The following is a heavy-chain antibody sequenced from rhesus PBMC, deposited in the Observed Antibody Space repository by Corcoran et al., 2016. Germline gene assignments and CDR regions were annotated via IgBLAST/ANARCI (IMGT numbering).Heavy chain of an antibody. CDR1: GGSISDSYR. J-gene: IGHJ4*01. V-gene: IGHV4S10*01. Sequence: QVQLQESGPGVVKPSETLSLTCAVSGGSISDSYRWSWIRQPPGKGLEWIGYINGSSTSTNYNPSLKSRVTISKDTSKNQFSLKLSSVTAADTAVYYCARDEYCSSTYCSSSFDYWGQGVLVTVSS. D-gene: IGHD2-15*01. CDR2: INGSSTST. CDR3: ARDEYCSSTYCSSSFDY.